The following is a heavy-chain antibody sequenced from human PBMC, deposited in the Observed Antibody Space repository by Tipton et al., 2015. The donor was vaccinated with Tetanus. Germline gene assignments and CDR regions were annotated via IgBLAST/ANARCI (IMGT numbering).Heavy chain of an antibody. CDR1: GASFSDYY. CDR2: INHSGNT. D-gene: IGHD5-12*01. V-gene: IGHV4-34*01. CDR3: VRGRGLGAYSFGFEH. Sequence: TLSLTCAVYGASFSDYYWSWIRQAPGKGLEWIGEINHSGNTNHNPSLKSRVTLSVDTYKNQVSLKLISVTAADTAVYYCVRGRGLGAYSFGFEHWGQGALVTVSS. J-gene: IGHJ4*02.